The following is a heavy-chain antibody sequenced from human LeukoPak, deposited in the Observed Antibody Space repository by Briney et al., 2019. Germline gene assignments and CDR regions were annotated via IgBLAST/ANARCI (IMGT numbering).Heavy chain of an antibody. Sequence: PSETLSLTCTVSGGSISSSSYYWGWIRQPPGKGLEWIGSIYYSGSTYYNPSLKSRVTISVDKSKNQFSLKLSSVTAADTAVYYCARLGYSSGWFAFDIWGQGTMVTVSS. J-gene: IGHJ3*02. CDR3: ARLGYSSGWFAFDI. D-gene: IGHD6-19*01. V-gene: IGHV4-39*07. CDR1: GGSISSSSYY. CDR2: IYYSGST.